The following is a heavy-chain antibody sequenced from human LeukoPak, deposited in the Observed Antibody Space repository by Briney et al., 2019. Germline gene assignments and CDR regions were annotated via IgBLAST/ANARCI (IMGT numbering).Heavy chain of an antibody. V-gene: IGHV3-21*06. Sequence: GGSLRLSCAASGFTFSRHTMNWVRQAPGKGLEWVSSISGSRTHLYYADSLKGRFTISRDNANNSLYLQMNSLRAEDTAVCYCAELGITMIGGVWGKGTTVTISS. CDR2: ISGSRTHL. J-gene: IGHJ6*04. D-gene: IGHD3-10*02. CDR1: GFTFSRHT. CDR3: AELGITMIGGV.